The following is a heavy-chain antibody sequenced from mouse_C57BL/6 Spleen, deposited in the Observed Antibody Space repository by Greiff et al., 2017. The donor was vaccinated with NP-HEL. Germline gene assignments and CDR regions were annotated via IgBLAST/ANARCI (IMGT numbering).Heavy chain of an antibody. Sequence: VQLQQPGAELVRPGSSVKLSCKASGYTFTSYWMPWVKRRPIQGLEWIGNIDPSDGETLFNQKFKDKATLTVDNSSSTAYMQLSSLTSEDSAVYYWARNDLDDYDDLDDWGHGTSVTVAS. CDR1: GYTFTSYW. V-gene: IGHV1-52*01. CDR3: ARNDLDDYDDLDD. CDR2: IDPSDGET. J-gene: IGHJ4*01. D-gene: IGHD2-4*01.